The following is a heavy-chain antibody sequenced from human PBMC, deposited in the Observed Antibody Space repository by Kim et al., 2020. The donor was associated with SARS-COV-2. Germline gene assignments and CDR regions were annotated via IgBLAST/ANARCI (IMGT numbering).Heavy chain of an antibody. CDR2: INPSGGST. CDR3: ARGNPSGIVGATTWFDP. V-gene: IGHV1-46*01. J-gene: IGHJ5*02. Sequence: ASVKVSCKASGYTFTSYYMHWVRQAPGQGLEWMGIINPSGGSTSYAQKFQGRVTMTRDTSTSTVYMELSSLRSEDTAVYYCARGNPSGIVGATTWFDPWGQGTLVTVSS. CDR1: GYTFTSYY. D-gene: IGHD1-26*01.